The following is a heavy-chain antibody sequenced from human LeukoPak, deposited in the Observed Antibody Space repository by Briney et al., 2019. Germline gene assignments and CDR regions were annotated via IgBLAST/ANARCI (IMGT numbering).Heavy chain of an antibody. J-gene: IGHJ2*01. V-gene: IGHV4-38-2*01. Sequence: SETLSLTCAVSGYSISSGYYWGWIRQPPGKGLEWIGSIYHSGSTYYNLSLKSRVTISVDTSKNQFSLKLSSVTAADTAVYYCARHSLDFRLRLPYWYFDLWGRGTLVTVSS. CDR3: ARHSLDFRLRLPYWYFDL. CDR1: GYSISSGYY. CDR2: IYHSGST. D-gene: IGHD5-12*01.